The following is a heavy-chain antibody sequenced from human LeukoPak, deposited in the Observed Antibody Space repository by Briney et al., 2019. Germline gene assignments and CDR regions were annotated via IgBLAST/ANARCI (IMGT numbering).Heavy chain of an antibody. CDR3: ARVFDCSGGSCYDNYYYYYYMDV. CDR2: ISYDGSNK. D-gene: IGHD2-15*01. V-gene: IGHV3-30*04. CDR1: GFTFSSYA. Sequence: GGSLRLSCAASGFTFSSYAMHWVRQAPGKGLEWVAVISYDGSNKYYADSVKGRFTISRDNSKNTLYLQMNSLRAEDTAVYYCARVFDCSGGSCYDNYYYYYYMDVWGKGTTVTISS. J-gene: IGHJ6*03.